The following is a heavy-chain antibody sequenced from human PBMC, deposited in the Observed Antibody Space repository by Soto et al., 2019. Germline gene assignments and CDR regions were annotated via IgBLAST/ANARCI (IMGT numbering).Heavy chain of an antibody. CDR2: VNEDGSEK. CDR3: ASLRNGWSIDY. D-gene: IGHD6-19*01. V-gene: IGHV3-7*03. CDR1: GFSFSGHW. J-gene: IGHJ4*02. Sequence: GGSRRLSGTASGFSFSGHWMTWFRQAPGKGLEWVANVNEDGSEKNYVDSVKGRFTISRDNAKNSLYLQVNSLTAADTAVYYCASLRNGWSIDYWGQGALVTVSS.